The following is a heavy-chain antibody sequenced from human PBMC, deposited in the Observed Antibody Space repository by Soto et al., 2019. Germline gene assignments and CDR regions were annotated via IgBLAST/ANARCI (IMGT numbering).Heavy chain of an antibody. V-gene: IGHV1-8*01. Sequence: ASVKVSCKASGYTFTSYDINWVRQATGQGLEWMGWMNPNSGNTGYAQKFQGRVTMTRNTSISTAYMELSSLRSEDTAVYYCARSLWFGAPFDYWGQGTLVTVSS. CDR3: ARSLWFGAPFDY. CDR1: GYTFTSYD. D-gene: IGHD3-10*01. CDR2: MNPNSGNT. J-gene: IGHJ4*02.